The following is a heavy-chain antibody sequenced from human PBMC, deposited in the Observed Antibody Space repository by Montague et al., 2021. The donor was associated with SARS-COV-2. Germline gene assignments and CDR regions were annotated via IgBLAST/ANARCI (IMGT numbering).Heavy chain of an antibody. V-gene: IGHV4-59*01. Sequence: SETLSLTCAVSGGSFSGYYWSWIRQPPGKGLEWIGYIYYSGSTNYNPSLKSRVTISVDTSKNQFSLKLSSVTAADTAVYYCARDGVLRYFDWLGDRYGMDVWGQGTTVTVSS. J-gene: IGHJ6*02. CDR3: ARDGVLRYFDWLGDRYGMDV. CDR1: GGSFSGYY. D-gene: IGHD3-9*01. CDR2: IYYSGST.